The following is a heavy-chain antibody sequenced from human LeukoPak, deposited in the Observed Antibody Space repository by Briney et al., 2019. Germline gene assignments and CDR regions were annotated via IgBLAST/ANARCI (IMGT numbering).Heavy chain of an antibody. Sequence: GGSLRLSCAASGFTFSTFAMIWDRQPPGKGLEWVSSIFPSGGEIHYADSVRGRFTISRGNSKSTLSLQMNSLRAEDTAIYYCATYRQVLLPFESWGQGTLVTVSS. D-gene: IGHD2-8*02. CDR3: ATYRQVLLPFES. CDR1: GFTFSTFA. CDR2: IFPSGGEI. J-gene: IGHJ4*02. V-gene: IGHV3-23*01.